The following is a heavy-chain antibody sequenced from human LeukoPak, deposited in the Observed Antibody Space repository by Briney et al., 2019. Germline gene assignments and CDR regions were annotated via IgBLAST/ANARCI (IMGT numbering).Heavy chain of an antibody. CDR1: GFTFSSYS. D-gene: IGHD5-18*01. V-gene: IGHV3-21*01. J-gene: IGHJ6*02. CDR2: VSTTSSYI. Sequence: GGSLRLSCAASGFTFSSYSMNWVRQAPGKGLEWVASVSTTSSYIYYADSVKGRFTISRDNAKDSVYLQMNSLRAEDTAVYYCARHWDTAMDYFYYYGMDVWGQGTTVTVSS. CDR3: ARHWDTAMDYFYYYGMDV.